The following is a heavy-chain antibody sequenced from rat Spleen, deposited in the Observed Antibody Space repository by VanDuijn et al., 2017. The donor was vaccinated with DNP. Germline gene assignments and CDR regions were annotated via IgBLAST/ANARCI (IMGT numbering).Heavy chain of an antibody. D-gene: IGHD1-11*01. J-gene: IGHJ2*01. CDR1: GFTFNNYW. Sequence: EVDLVETGGGLVQPGRSLKVSCVASGFTFNNYWMTWIRQVPGKGLEWVASITSSGGSTHYPDSVEGRFTISRDNAENTVYLQMNSLRSEDTATYYCASLADYGYWGDYWGQGVMVTVSS. CDR3: ASLADYGYWGDY. CDR2: ITSSGGST. V-gene: IGHV5-31*01.